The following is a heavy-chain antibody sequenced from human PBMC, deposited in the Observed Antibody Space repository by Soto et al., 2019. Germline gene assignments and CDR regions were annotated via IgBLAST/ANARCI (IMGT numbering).Heavy chain of an antibody. CDR1: GYTFTSYA. D-gene: IGHD3-10*01. V-gene: IGHV1-3*01. CDR3: AKDGSTNRDGHNNYKY. CDR2: INPGNGNA. Sequence: ASVKVSCKASGYTFTSYAMHWVRQAPGQRLEWMGWINPGNGNAEYSQKFQGRVTITRDTSANTAYMELSSLGSEDTAVYYCAKDGSTNRDGHNNYKYWGQGTLVTV. J-gene: IGHJ4*01.